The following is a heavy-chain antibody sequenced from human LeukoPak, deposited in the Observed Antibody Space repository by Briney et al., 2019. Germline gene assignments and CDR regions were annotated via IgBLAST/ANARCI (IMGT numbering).Heavy chain of an antibody. CDR1: GSTFSSYG. CDR3: IPAAVGVDY. D-gene: IGHD2-2*01. Sequence: GRSLRLSCAASGSTFSSYGMHWVRQAPGKGLEWVAVISYDGSNKYYADSVKGRFTISRDNSKNTLYLQMNSLRAEDTAVYYCIPAAVGVDYWGQGTLVTVSS. J-gene: IGHJ4*02. CDR2: ISYDGSNK. V-gene: IGHV3-30*03.